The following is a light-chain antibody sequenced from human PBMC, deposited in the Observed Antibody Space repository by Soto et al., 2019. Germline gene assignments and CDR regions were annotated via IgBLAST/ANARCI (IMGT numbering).Light chain of an antibody. CDR3: QQYNNWPRAT. CDR1: QSVSSN. J-gene: IGKJ4*01. CDR2: DAS. Sequence: EILMTPSPATLSVSPGERATLSCRASQSVSSNLAWYQQKPGRAPRLLISDASNRATGIPARFSGSGSGTDFTLTISSLQSDDFAVHYCQQYNNWPRATFGGGTKVDIK. V-gene: IGKV3D-15*01.